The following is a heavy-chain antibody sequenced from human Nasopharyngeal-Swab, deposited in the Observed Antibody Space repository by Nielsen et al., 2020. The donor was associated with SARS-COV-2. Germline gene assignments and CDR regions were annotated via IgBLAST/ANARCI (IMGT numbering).Heavy chain of an antibody. CDR2: IFFSAST. J-gene: IGHJ4*02. D-gene: IGHD7-27*01. V-gene: IGHV4-31*02. CDR3: ARLLGGYFDY. Sequence: WIRQPPGKGLEWIGYIFFSASTYYNPSLKSRVTISVDTSKNQFSLKLSSVTAADTAVYRCARLLGGYFDYWGQGTLVTVSS.